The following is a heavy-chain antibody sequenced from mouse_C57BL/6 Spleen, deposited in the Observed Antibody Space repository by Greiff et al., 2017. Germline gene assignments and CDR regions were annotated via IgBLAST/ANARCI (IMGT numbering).Heavy chain of an antibody. CDR1: GYTFTDYN. Sequence: EVQLQQSGPELVKPGASVKMSCKASGYTFTDYNMHWVKQSHGKSLEWIGYINPNNGGTSYNQKFKGKATLTVNKSSSTAYMELRSLTSEDSAVYYCARWSYGSSHFDYWGQGTTLTVSS. CDR2: INPNNGGT. D-gene: IGHD1-1*01. J-gene: IGHJ2*01. CDR3: ARWSYGSSHFDY. V-gene: IGHV1-22*01.